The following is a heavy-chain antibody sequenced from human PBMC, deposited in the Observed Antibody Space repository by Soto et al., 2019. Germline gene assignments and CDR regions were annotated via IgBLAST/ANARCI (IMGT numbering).Heavy chain of an antibody. CDR3: ASRDPGTSVDY. CDR2: IYRTGST. D-gene: IGHD1-7*01. CDR1: GGSFTSNNW. J-gene: IGHJ4*02. V-gene: IGHV4-4*02. Sequence: QLQLKESGPGLVKPSGTLSLTCVVSGGSFTSNNWWTWVRQPPGQGLGWIGEIYRTGSTNYNPSLKSRVTISLDKSENQFSLKVTSLTAADTAVYYCASRDPGTSVDYWGQGTLVTVSS.